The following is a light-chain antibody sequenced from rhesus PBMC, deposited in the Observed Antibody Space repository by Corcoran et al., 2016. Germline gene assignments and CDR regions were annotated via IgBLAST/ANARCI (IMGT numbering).Light chain of an antibody. CDR1: QSVGSY. J-gene: IGKJ1*01. V-gene: IGKV3-24*04. CDR3: QQSSNLWT. Sequence: ETVVTQSPATLSLSPGERATLSCRASQSVGSYLAWYQQKPGPAPRLLIYGASSRATGIPDRFRGSGSGTDLTLTISSLEPEDVGVYYCQQSSNLWTFGQGTKVEIK. CDR2: GAS.